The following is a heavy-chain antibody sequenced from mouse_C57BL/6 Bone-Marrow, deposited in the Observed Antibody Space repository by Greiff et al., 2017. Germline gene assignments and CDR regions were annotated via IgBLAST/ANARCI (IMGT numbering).Heavy chain of an antibody. Sequence: VQLQQSGPVLVKPGASVKMSCKASGYTFTDYYMNWVKQSHGKSLEWIGVINPYNGGTSYNQKFKGKATLTVDKSSSTAYMELDSLASEDSAVYYCARSWVPFAYWGQGTLVTVSA. V-gene: IGHV1-19*01. CDR1: GYTFTDYY. J-gene: IGHJ3*01. D-gene: IGHD4-1*01. CDR3: ARSWVPFAY. CDR2: INPYNGGT.